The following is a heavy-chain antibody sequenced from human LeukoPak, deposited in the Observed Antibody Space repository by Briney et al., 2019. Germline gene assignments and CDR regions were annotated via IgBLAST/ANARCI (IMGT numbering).Heavy chain of an antibody. D-gene: IGHD2-8*01. CDR1: GFTFSGYS. CDR2: ISSSSRYI. CDR3: AKCKGLYYYYGMDV. J-gene: IGHJ6*02. Sequence: GGSLRLSCAASGFTFSGYSMNWVRQAPGKGLEWVSSISSSSRYIYYADSVKGRFTISRDNSKNTLYLQMNGLRAEDTAVYYCAKCKGLYYYYGMDVWGQGTTVTVSS. V-gene: IGHV3-21*04.